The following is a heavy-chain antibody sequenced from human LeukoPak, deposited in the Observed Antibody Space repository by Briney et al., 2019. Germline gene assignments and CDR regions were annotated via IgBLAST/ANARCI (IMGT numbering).Heavy chain of an antibody. J-gene: IGHJ6*02. CDR3: ARDYIDERGYQLLFGPYYYGMDV. CDR1: GFTFSSYA. D-gene: IGHD2-2*01. V-gene: IGHV3-30-3*01. Sequence: PGGSLRLSCAASGFTFSSYAMHWVRQASGKGLEWVAVISYDGSNKYYADSVKGRFTISRDNSKNTLYLQMNSLRAEDTAVYYCARDYIDERGYQLLFGPYYYGMDVWGQGTTVAVSS. CDR2: ISYDGSNK.